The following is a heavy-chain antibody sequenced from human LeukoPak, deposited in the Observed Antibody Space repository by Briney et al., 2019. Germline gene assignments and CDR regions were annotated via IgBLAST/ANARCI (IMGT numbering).Heavy chain of an antibody. D-gene: IGHD1-26*01. Sequence: ASVKVSCKASGYTFTGYYMHWVRQAPGQGLEWMGWINPNSGGTNYAQKSQGRVTMTRDTSISTAYMELSRLRSDDTAVYYCARVTSSGSYLASLGYWGQGTLVTVSS. J-gene: IGHJ4*02. CDR3: ARVTSSGSYLASLGY. V-gene: IGHV1-2*02. CDR2: INPNSGGT. CDR1: GYTFTGYY.